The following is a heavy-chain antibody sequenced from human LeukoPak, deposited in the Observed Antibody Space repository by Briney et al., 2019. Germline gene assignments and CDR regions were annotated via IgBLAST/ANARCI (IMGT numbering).Heavy chain of an antibody. D-gene: IGHD3-22*01. V-gene: IGHV6-1*01. CDR2: PYYRSKWYN. CDR1: GDSVSSNSAA. Sequence: SQTLSLTCAISGDSVSSNSAAWSCIRQSPARGLEWLGRPYYRSKWYNDYAVSVKSRITINPDTSKNQFSLQLTSVTPEDTAVYYCARDGGEYYYDSSGYYYFDYWGQGTLVTVSS. CDR3: ARDGGEYYYDSSGYYYFDY. J-gene: IGHJ4*02.